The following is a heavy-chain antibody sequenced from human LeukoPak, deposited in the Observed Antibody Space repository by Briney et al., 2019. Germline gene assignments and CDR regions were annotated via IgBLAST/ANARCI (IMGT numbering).Heavy chain of an antibody. V-gene: IGHV1-69*13. CDR2: IIPIFGTA. D-gene: IGHD1-26*01. Sequence: ASVKVSCKASGVTFSDYAISWVRQAPGQGLEWMGGIIPIFGTANYAQKFQGRVTITADESTSTAYMELSSLRSEDTAVYYCARLATIGFDYYYMDVWGKGTTVTISS. J-gene: IGHJ6*03. CDR3: ARLATIGFDYYYMDV. CDR1: GVTFSDYA.